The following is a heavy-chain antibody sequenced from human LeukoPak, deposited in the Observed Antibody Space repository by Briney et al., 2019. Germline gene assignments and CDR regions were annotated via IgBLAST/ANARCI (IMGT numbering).Heavy chain of an antibody. Sequence: GGSLRLSCAASGFTFSNYGMHWVRQAPGKGLEWVAVISYDGSNKYYVDSVKGRFTISRDNSKNTLYLQMNSLRPEDTAVYYCAKGGGIWGTAGYWGQGTLVTVSS. CDR2: ISYDGSNK. CDR1: GFTFSNYG. J-gene: IGHJ4*02. CDR3: AKGGGIWGTAGY. D-gene: IGHD3-16*01. V-gene: IGHV3-30*18.